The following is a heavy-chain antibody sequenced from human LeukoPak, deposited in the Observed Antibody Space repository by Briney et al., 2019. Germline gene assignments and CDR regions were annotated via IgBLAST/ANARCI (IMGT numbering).Heavy chain of an antibody. J-gene: IGHJ4*02. V-gene: IGHV4-30-2*01. CDR1: GGSISRGGYY. CDR2: IYHSGST. D-gene: IGHD1-26*01. CDR3: ARVGDGLFDY. Sequence: SQTLSLTCTVSGGSISRGGYYWSWIRQPPGKGLEWIGYIYHSGSTYYNPSLMSRVTISVDRSESQFSLKLTSVTAADTAVYYCARVGDGLFDYWGQGTLVTVSS.